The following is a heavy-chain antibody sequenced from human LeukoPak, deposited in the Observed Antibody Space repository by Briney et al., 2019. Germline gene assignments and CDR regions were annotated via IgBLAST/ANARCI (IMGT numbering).Heavy chain of an antibody. Sequence: PGGSLRLSCAASGFTFSSYWMTWVRQAPGKGLEWVSVIYSGGSTYYADSVKGRFTISRDNSKNTLYLQMNSLRAEDTAVYYCARVENYEGYMDVWGKGTTVTISS. CDR3: ARVENYEGYMDV. CDR1: GFTFSSYW. D-gene: IGHD3-22*01. V-gene: IGHV3-53*01. J-gene: IGHJ6*03. CDR2: IYSGGST.